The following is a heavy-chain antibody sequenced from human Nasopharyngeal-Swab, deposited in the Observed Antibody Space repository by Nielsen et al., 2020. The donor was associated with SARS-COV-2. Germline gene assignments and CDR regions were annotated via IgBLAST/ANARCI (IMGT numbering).Heavy chain of an antibody. CDR1: GFTFSSYA. V-gene: IGHV3-23*03. CDR3: AEDQGSYYDY. CDR2: IYSSGSST. D-gene: IGHD1-26*01. Sequence: GGSLRLSCAASGFTFSSYAMSWARQAPGKGLEWVSVIYSSGSSTYYADSVKARFTISRDNSKNTLYLQMNSLRAEDTAVYYCAEDQGSYYDYWGQGTLVTVSS. J-gene: IGHJ4*02.